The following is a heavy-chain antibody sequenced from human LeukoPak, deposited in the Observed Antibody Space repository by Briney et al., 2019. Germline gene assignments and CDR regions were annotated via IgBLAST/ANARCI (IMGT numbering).Heavy chain of an antibody. D-gene: IGHD2-15*01. CDR2: IYYSGST. CDR1: GGSISSGDYY. Sequence: PSETLSLTCTVSGGSISSGDYYWSWIRQPPGKGLEWIGYIYYSGSTYYNPSLESRVTISVDTSKNQFSLKLSSVTAADTAVYYCARERRRDSHLDYWGQGTLVTVSS. J-gene: IGHJ4*02. V-gene: IGHV4-30-4*01. CDR3: ARERRRDSHLDY.